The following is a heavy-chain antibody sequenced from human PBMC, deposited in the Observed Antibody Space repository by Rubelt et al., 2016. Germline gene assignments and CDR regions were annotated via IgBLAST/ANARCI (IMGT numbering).Heavy chain of an antibody. CDR3: ARMRGPYSSSGGEFDP. CDR2: INAGNGNT. J-gene: IGHJ5*02. CDR1: VYTFTSYA. V-gene: IGHV1-3*01. Sequence: QVQLVQSGAEVKKPGASVKVSCTASVYTFTSYAMHWVRQAPGQRLEWMGWINAGNGNTKYSQKFQSRVTITRETSASTADMELSSLRSEDTAVYYCARMRGPYSSSGGEFDPWGQGTLVTVSS. D-gene: IGHD6-13*01.